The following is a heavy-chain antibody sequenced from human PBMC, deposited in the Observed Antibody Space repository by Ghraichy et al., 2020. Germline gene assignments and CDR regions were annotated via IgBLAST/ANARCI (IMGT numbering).Heavy chain of an antibody. CDR2: ITESGLST. D-gene: IGHD2-21*01. J-gene: IGHJ4*02. V-gene: IGHV3-23*01. Sequence: GGSLRLSCAAPGLSSKTYAMSWVRQAPGKGLDWVSSITESGLSTYYADSVKGRFTISRDDSKKTLFLQMNSLRAEDTALYFCTKDTNPYCGDNYCNFESDYYFDSWGRGVLVTVSS. CDR1: GLSSKTYA. CDR3: TKDTNPYCGDNYCNFESDYYFDS.